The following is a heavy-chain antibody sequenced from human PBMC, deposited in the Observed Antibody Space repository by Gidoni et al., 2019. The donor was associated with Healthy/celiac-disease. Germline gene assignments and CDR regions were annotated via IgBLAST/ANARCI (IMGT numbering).Heavy chain of an antibody. CDR3: TRQLRYFDWLFPSFSDGMDV. CDR2: IRSKAYGGTT. J-gene: IGHJ6*02. V-gene: IGHV3-49*03. CDR1: GFNFGDYA. D-gene: IGHD3-9*01. Sequence: EVQLVESGGGLVQPGRSLRLSCTASGFNFGDYAMSWFRQAPGKGLEWVGFIRSKAYGGTTEYAASVKGRFTISRDDSKSIAYLQMNSLKTEDTAVYYCTRQLRYFDWLFPSFSDGMDVWGQGTTVTVSS.